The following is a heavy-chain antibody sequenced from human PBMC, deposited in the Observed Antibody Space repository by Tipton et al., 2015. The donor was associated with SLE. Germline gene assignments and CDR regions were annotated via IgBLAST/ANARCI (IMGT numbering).Heavy chain of an antibody. CDR1: GFPFRTYW. Sequence: SLRLSCTASGFPFRTYWMHWVRQVPGKGLVWVARINTDGSSAKYADSVKGRFTISRDNAKNTLYLQMNSLRAEDTAVYYCAKDPRGYWGQGTLVTVSS. CDR2: INTDGSSA. V-gene: IGHV3-74*01. D-gene: IGHD3-10*01. CDR3: AKDPRGY. J-gene: IGHJ4*02.